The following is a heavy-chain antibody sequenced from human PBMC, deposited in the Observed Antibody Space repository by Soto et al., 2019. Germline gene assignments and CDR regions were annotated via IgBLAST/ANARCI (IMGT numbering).Heavy chain of an antibody. CDR1: GGSFSGYY. CDR2: INHSGST. CDR3: ARGTRHYYGSGSYYNSNWFDP. D-gene: IGHD3-10*01. Sequence: LETLSLTCAVYGGSFSGYYWSWIRQPPGKGLEWIGEINHSGSTNYNPSLKSRVTISVDTSKNQFSLKLSSVTAADTAVYYCARGTRHYYGSGSYYNSNWFDPWGQGTLVTVSS. J-gene: IGHJ5*02. V-gene: IGHV4-34*01.